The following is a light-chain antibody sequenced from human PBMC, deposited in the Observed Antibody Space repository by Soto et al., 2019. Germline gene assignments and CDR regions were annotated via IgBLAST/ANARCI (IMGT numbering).Light chain of an antibody. V-gene: IGLV1-44*01. Sequence: QSVLTQPPSASRTPGQRVTISCSGGSSNVGSNAVNWYQQLPGPAPRLLIYRNDQRPSGVPDRFSGSKSGTSASLAISGPQTEDEDDYYGAAWDDSLNGVVFGAGTKLTAL. CDR2: RND. CDR3: AAWDDSLNGVV. CDR1: SSNVGSNA. J-gene: IGLJ2*01.